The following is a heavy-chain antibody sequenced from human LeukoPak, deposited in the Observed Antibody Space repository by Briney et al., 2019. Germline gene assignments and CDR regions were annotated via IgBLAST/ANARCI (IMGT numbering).Heavy chain of an antibody. CDR2: IYSGGRT. CDR3: ARGSDTAMVTYYYYYYMDV. Sequence: PGGSLRLSCAASGFNVSSTYMDWVRQAPGKGLEWVSVIYSGGRTYYADSVKGRFTISRDNSKNTLYLQMNSLRAEDTAVYYCARGSDTAMVTYYYYYYMDVWGKGTTVTVSS. J-gene: IGHJ6*03. V-gene: IGHV3-53*01. CDR1: GFNVSSTY. D-gene: IGHD5-18*01.